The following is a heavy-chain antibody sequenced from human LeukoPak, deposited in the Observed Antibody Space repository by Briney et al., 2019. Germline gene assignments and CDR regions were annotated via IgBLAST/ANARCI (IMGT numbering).Heavy chain of an antibody. Sequence: SVKVSCKASGGTFSSYAISWVRQAPGQGLEWMGRIIPILGIANYAQKFQGRVTITADKSTSTAYMELSSLRSDDTAVYYCARATVTGNWFDPWGQGTLVTVSS. CDR1: GGTFSSYA. CDR2: IIPILGIA. CDR3: ARATVTGNWFDP. D-gene: IGHD4-17*01. J-gene: IGHJ5*02. V-gene: IGHV1-69*04.